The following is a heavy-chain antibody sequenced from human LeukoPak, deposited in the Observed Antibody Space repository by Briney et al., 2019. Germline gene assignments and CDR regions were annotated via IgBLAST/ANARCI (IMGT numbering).Heavy chain of an antibody. CDR1: GGSISSYY. J-gene: IGHJ5*02. CDR2: IYTSGST. D-gene: IGHD2-2*02. V-gene: IGHV4-4*07. CDR3: ARVRCSSTSCYTPYNWFDP. Sequence: SETLSLTCTVSGGSISSYYWSWIRQPAGKGLEWIGRIYTSGSTNYNPSLKSRVTMSVDTSKNQFSLKLSSVTAADTAVYYCARVRCSSTSCYTPYNWFDPWGQGTPVTVSS.